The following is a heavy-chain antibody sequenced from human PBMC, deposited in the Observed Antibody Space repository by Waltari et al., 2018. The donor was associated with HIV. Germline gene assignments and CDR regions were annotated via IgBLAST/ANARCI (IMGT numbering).Heavy chain of an antibody. Sequence: EVQLVESGGGLVQPGGSLRLSCAASGFTFSSYWMHWVRQAPGKGRVWVSGINRDGSNTRYADSVKGRFTISRDNAKNTLYLQINSLRVEDTAVYYCARGQYYSMDVWGQGTTVTVSS. CDR3: ARGQYYSMDV. CDR2: INRDGSNT. CDR1: GFTFSSYW. D-gene: IGHD3-10*01. V-gene: IGHV3-74*01. J-gene: IGHJ6*02.